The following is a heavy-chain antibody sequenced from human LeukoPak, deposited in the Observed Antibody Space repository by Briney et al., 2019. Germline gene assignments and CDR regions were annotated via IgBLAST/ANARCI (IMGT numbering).Heavy chain of an antibody. CDR3: ARPVPSRLGWFDP. CDR2: VYHTGGT. CDR1: GFTFTNAW. V-gene: IGHV4-4*02. D-gene: IGHD1-1*01. J-gene: IGHJ5*02. Sequence: GSLRLSCEASGFTFTNAWMNWVRQAPGKGLEWIGEVYHTGGTNYNPSLKSRVTISVDTSKNLFSLKLSSVTAADTAVYYCARPVPSRLGWFDPWGQGTLVTVSS.